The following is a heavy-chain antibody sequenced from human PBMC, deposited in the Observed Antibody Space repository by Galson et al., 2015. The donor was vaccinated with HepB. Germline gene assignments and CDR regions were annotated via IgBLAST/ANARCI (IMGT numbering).Heavy chain of an antibody. V-gene: IGHV2-70*11. CDR3: ARSALYYYDGSGYLPFDY. Sequence: PALVKPTQTLTLTCTFSGFSLTTQGMCVDWIRQPPGKALEWLARIDWDDDKHYRTSLKTRLTISKDTSKNQVVLTMTNMDPVDTATYYCARSALYYYDGSGYLPFDYWGQGTLVTVSS. D-gene: IGHD3-22*01. CDR1: GFSLTTQGMC. CDR2: IDWDDDK. J-gene: IGHJ4*02.